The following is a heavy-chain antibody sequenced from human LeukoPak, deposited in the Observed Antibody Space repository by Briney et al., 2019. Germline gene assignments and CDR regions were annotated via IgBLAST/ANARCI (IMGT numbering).Heavy chain of an antibody. Sequence: ASVKVSCKASGYTFTDYYMHWVRQAPGQGLEWMGWINPNSGGTNYAQKFQGRVTMTRDTSISTAYMELSRLRSDDTAVYYCARVGDSSGYDAFDIWGQGTMVTVSS. CDR1: GYTFTDYY. CDR3: ARVGDSSGYDAFDI. CDR2: INPNSGGT. J-gene: IGHJ3*02. D-gene: IGHD3-22*01. V-gene: IGHV1-2*02.